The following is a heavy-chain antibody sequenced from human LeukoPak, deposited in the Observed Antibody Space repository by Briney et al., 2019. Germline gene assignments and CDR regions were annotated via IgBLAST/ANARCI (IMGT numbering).Heavy chain of an antibody. V-gene: IGHV3-33*01. D-gene: IGHD2-8*01. CDR3: ARDSGFCTNGVCSPHFDY. J-gene: IGHJ4*02. CDR2: IWYDGSNK. CDR1: GFTFSRYG. Sequence: GTSLRLSCVASGFTFSRYGFHWVRQAPGKGLEWVAVIWYDGSNKYYTDSVKGRFTISRDNSKNTLYLQMNLLRVEDTAVHYCARDSGFCTNGVCSPHFDYWGQGTLVTVSS.